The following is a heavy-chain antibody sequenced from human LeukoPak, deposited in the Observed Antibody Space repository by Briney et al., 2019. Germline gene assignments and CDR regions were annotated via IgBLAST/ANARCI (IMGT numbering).Heavy chain of an antibody. CDR3: ARSQLQYCSTTSCYVFDS. J-gene: IGHJ4*02. D-gene: IGHD2-2*01. Sequence: PGGSLRLSRVTSGFTFISYGMHWVRQAPGKGLQWVAVISFDGSEKYYADSVKGRFTISTDYSRNTLYLEMNSLRADDTAVYYCARSQLQYCSTTSCYVFDSWGQGTLVTVSS. CDR1: GFTFISYG. V-gene: IGHV3-30*19. CDR2: ISFDGSEK.